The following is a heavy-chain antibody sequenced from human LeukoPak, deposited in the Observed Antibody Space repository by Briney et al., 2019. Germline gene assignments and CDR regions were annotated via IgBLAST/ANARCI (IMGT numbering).Heavy chain of an antibody. CDR1: GFTVSSNY. J-gene: IGHJ3*02. CDR2: LYSGGST. V-gene: IGHV3-53*01. D-gene: IGHD3-10*01. CDR3: ARDKGTFAFDI. Sequence: GGSLRLSCAASGFTVSSNYMSWVRQAPGKGLEWVSVLYSGGSTYCADSVKGRFTISRDNSKNPVYLQMNSLRGEDTAVFYCARDKGTFAFDIWGQGTMVTVSS.